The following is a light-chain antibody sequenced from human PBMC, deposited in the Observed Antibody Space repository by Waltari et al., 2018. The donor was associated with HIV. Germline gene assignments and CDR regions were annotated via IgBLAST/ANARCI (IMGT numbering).Light chain of an antibody. J-gene: IGLJ2*01. V-gene: IGLV2-14*03. CDR2: DVI. CDR1: SGDIGAYFY. Sequence: QSALTQPASVSGSPGQSITISCTGTSGDIGAYFYVSWYQQHPGKVPKLIIFDVINRPSGVSSRFSGSKLGNTASLTISGLQTEDEAHYYCSSFTSSNSLIFGGGTKLTVL. CDR3: SSFTSSNSLI.